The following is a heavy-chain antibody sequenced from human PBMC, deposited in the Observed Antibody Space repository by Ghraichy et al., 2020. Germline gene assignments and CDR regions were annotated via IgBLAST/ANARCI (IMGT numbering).Heavy chain of an antibody. Sequence: GGSLRLSCAASGFTFSSYAMSWVRQAPGKGLEWVSDISGSGGSTNYADAVKGRFTLSRDNAKNTLYLQMNSLRAEDTAAYYCAKGYLYDFWSGYFDYWGQGPLVPVSS. D-gene: IGHD3-3*01. CDR2: ISGSGGST. V-gene: IGHV3-23*01. CDR3: AKGYLYDFWSGYFDY. J-gene: IGHJ4*02. CDR1: GFTFSSYA.